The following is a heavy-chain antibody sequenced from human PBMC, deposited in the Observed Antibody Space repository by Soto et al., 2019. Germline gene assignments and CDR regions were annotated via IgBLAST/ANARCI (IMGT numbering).Heavy chain of an antibody. J-gene: IGHJ4*02. V-gene: IGHV4-39*01. CDR3: ARTTVTPYYFDY. D-gene: IGHD4-17*01. Sequence: SETLSLTCTVSGGSISSSSYYWGWFRQPPGKGLEWIGSIYYSGSTYYNPSLKSRVTISVDTSKNQFSLKLSSVTAADTAVYYCARTTVTPYYFDYWGQGTPVTVS. CDR1: GGSISSSSYY. CDR2: IYYSGST.